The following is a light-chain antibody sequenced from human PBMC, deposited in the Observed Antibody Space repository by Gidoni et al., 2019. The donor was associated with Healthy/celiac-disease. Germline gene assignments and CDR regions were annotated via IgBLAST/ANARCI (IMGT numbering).Light chain of an antibody. CDR2: EGS. CDR1: SSDVGSYNL. Sequence: QSALTQPASVSGSPGQSITIPCPGTSSDVGSYNLVAWYQQHPGKAPKIMIYEGSKRPSGVSNRFSGSKSGNTASLTISGLQAEDEADYYCCSYAGTWVFGGGTKLTVL. CDR3: CSYAGTWV. V-gene: IGLV2-23*01. J-gene: IGLJ3*02.